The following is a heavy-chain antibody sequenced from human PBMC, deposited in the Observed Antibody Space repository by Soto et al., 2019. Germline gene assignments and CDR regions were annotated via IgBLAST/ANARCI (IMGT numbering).Heavy chain of an antibody. V-gene: IGHV3-30*18. D-gene: IGHD4-17*01. CDR2: ISYDGSNK. Sequence: GGSLRLSCAASGFTFSSYGMHWVRQAPGKGLERVAVISYDGSNKYYADSVKGRFTISRDNSKNTLYLQMNSLRAEDTAVYYCAKVDYCDYLFFYYYTAACGKGTTFIVSS. J-gene: IGHJ6*03. CDR1: GFTFSSYG. CDR3: AKVDYCDYLFFYYYTAA.